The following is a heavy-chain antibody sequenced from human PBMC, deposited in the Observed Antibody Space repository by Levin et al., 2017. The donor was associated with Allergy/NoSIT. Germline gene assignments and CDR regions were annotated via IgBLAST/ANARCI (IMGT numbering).Heavy chain of an antibody. J-gene: IGHJ4*02. V-gene: IGHV3-23*01. CDR1: GFTFSSYA. Sequence: PGGSLRLSCAASGFTFSSYAMSWVRQAPGKGLEWVSAISGSGGSTYYADSVKGRFTISRDNSKNTLYLQMNSLRAEDTAVYYCANVREMATISGGYYFDYWGQGTLVTVSS. CDR2: ISGSGGST. CDR3: ANVREMATISGGYYFDY. D-gene: IGHD5-24*01.